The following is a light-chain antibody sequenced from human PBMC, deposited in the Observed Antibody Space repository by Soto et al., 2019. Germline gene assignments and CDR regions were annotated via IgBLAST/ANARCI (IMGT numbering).Light chain of an antibody. V-gene: IGKV3-11*01. CDR1: QDVEGY. J-gene: IGKJ5*01. CDR3: QQRKTWPPIT. Sequence: DIVLTQSPATLSLSPGERATLSCRASQDVEGYLAWYQQKPGQAPRLLIYDASNRATGIPARFSGSGSGTDFTHTISSLEPEDFAVFYCQQRKTWPPITFGQGTRLEI. CDR2: DAS.